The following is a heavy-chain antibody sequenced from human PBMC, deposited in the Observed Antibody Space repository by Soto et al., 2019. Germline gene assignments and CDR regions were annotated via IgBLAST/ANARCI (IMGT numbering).Heavy chain of an antibody. CDR1: GDTFGSYD. Sequence: QAQLVQSGAEVKKPGASVKVSCKASGDTFGSYDINWVRQASGHGLEWMGWMNPNSGGTDYAQKFRGRGTMTSNTSISTAYLDLSRLTSEDTAVYYCARGSWLGDLGNFDYALAVWGQGTTVTVSS. CDR3: ARGSWLGDLGNFDYALAV. V-gene: IGHV1-8*02. J-gene: IGHJ6*02. CDR2: MNPNSGGT. D-gene: IGHD3-10*01.